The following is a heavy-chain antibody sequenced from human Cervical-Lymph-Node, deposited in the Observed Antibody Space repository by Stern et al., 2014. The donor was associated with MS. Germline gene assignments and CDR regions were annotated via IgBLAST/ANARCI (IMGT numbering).Heavy chain of an antibody. D-gene: IGHD2-21*01. CDR1: GFTFNNSA. CDR2: ISYYGNDK. CDR3: FAFVDF. Sequence: VQLVESGGSVVHPGKSLRLSCVISGFTFNNSALNWVRQAPGKGLEWVAGISYYGNDKYYDDSVKGRFTIARDNSNHTLYLQMNSLRLEDTALCYCFAFVDFWGRGTLVTVSS. J-gene: IGHJ4*02. V-gene: IGHV3-30-3*01.